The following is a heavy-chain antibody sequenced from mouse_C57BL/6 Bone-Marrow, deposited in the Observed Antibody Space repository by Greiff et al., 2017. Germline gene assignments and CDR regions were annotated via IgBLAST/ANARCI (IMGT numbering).Heavy chain of an antibody. J-gene: IGHJ1*03. CDR1: GYTFTDYY. CDR2: IYPGSGNT. CDR3: ARGPLYYGSCYWYFDV. V-gene: IGHV1-76*01. Sequence: VQLQQSGAELVRPGASVKLSCKASGYTFTDYYINWVKQRPGQGLEWIARIYPGSGNTYYNEKFKGKATLTAEKSSSTAYMQLSSLTSEDSAVYFCARGPLYYGSCYWYFDVWGTGTTVTVSS. D-gene: IGHD1-1*01.